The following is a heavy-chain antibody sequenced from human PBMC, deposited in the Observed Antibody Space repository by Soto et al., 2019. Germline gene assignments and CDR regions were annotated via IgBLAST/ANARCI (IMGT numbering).Heavy chain of an antibody. V-gene: IGHV1-46*01. CDR3: ARDAPILGYCSGGSCYSGYYYYGMDV. D-gene: IGHD2-15*01. CDR2: INPSGGST. Sequence: QVQLVQSGAEVKKPGASVKVSCKASGYTFTSYYMHWVRQAPGQGLEWMGIINPSGGSTSYAQKVQGRVTMTRDTSTSTVYMELSSLRSEDTAVYYCARDAPILGYCSGGSCYSGYYYYGMDVWGQGTTVTVSS. CDR1: GYTFTSYY. J-gene: IGHJ6*02.